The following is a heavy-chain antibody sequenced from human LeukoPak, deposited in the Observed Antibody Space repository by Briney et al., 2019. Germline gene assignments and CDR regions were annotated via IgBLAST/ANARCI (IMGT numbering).Heavy chain of an antibody. D-gene: IGHD3-22*01. Sequence: PGGSLRLSCAASGFIFTNYWMSWVRQAPGKGLEWVANIKQDGSEKYYVDSVKGRFTISRDNAKNSLYLQMNSLRAEDTAVYYCARADIDYWGQGTLVTVSS. V-gene: IGHV3-7*01. CDR1: GFIFTNYW. CDR3: ARADIDY. CDR2: IKQDGSEK. J-gene: IGHJ4*02.